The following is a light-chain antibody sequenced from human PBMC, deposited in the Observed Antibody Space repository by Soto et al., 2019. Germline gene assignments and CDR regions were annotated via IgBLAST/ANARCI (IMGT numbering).Light chain of an antibody. Sequence: DIVLTQSPGTLSLSPGESAALSCRASQSVSSNYLAWYRQKPGQAPRLLIYGISSRAADIPKRFSGSGSGTDFTLTITRLEPEDSAVYYCQQYGSSPWTFGQGTRVEI. CDR1: QSVSSNY. CDR3: QQYGSSPWT. CDR2: GIS. V-gene: IGKV3-20*01. J-gene: IGKJ1*01.